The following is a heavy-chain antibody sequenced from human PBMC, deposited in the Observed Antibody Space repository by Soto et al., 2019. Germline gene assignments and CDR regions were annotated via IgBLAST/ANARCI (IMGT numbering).Heavy chain of an antibody. CDR1: GDTFINYG. D-gene: IGHD2-8*02. CDR3: ATIELETPMELDY. CDR2: IIPIFGTA. Sequence: QVKLVQSGAELKKPGSSVKVSCKASGDTFINYGITWVRQAPGHGLEWMGGIIPIFGTANYSHQFQDRVTLTPDESTSTAAMELSMLRNEYTSVYYCATIELETPMELDYWGQGTLVTVAS. J-gene: IGHJ4*02. V-gene: IGHV1-69*01.